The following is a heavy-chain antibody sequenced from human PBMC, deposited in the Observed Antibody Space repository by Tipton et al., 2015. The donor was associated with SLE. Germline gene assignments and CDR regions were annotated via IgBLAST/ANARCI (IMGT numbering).Heavy chain of an antibody. CDR2: IYYSGST. CDR1: GGSISSSSYY. CDR3: ARDSSGWYDPSVRAFDI. Sequence: TLSLTCTVSGGSISSSSYYWSWIRQPPGKGLEWIGYIYYSGSTNYNPSLKSRVTISVDTSKNQFSLKLSSVTAADTAVYYCARDSSGWYDPSVRAFDIWGKGTMDTVS. D-gene: IGHD6-19*01. J-gene: IGHJ3*02. V-gene: IGHV4-61*01.